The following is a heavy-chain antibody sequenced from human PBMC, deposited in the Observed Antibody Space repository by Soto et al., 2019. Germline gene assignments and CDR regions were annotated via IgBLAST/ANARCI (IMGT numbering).Heavy chain of an antibody. J-gene: IGHJ4*02. D-gene: IGHD5-18*01. V-gene: IGHV3-23*01. CDR3: AKVDRDSAMGRIDF. CDR2: ISSSGGST. CDR1: GFTFSSYA. Sequence: GGSLRLSCAASGFTFSSYAMSWVRQAPGKGLEWVSGISSSGGSTWYADSVKGRFTISRDNSKNTLYLQMNGLRAEDTAVLYCAKVDRDSAMGRIDFWGQETLVTVSS.